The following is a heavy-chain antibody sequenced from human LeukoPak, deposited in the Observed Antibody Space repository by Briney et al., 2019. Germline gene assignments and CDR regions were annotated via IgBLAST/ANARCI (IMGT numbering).Heavy chain of an antibody. Sequence: SETLSLTCAVSGGSISSGGYSWSWIRQPPGKGLEWIGYIYHSGSTYYNPSLKSRVTISGDTSKNQFSLKLSSVTAADTAVYYCARRRDAAPFDYWGQGTLVTVSS. CDR1: GGSISSGGYS. CDR3: ARRRDAAPFDY. J-gene: IGHJ4*02. CDR2: IYHSGST. D-gene: IGHD6-25*01. V-gene: IGHV4-30-2*03.